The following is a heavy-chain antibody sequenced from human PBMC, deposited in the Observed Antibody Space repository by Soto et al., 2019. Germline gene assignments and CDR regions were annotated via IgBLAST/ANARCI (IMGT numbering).Heavy chain of an antibody. Sequence: ETLSLTCTVSGVSVSSGSFYWAWIRQPPGKGLEWIGFGSYSGTTNYKPSLKSRVTISVDTSRSQISLKVSSLTAADTAVYYCARGATVTQYDYWGQGTLVTVSS. CDR1: GVSVSSGSFY. CDR2: GSYSGTT. V-gene: IGHV4-61*01. CDR3: ARGATVTQYDY. D-gene: IGHD4-17*01. J-gene: IGHJ4*02.